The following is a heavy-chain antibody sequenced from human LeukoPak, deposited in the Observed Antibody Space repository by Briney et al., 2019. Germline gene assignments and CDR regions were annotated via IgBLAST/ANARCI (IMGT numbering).Heavy chain of an antibody. J-gene: IGHJ4*02. D-gene: IGHD1-26*01. CDR1: GFTFSSYW. CDR3: IGSGGWPGY. V-gene: IGHV3-74*01. Sequence: GGSLRLSCAASGFTFSSYWMHWVRQAPGKGLVWVSRIASDGSTVYADSVKGRYTISRDNAKDTVYLQMNSLRVEDTAVYYCIGSGGWPGYWGQGTLVTVSS. CDR2: IASDGST.